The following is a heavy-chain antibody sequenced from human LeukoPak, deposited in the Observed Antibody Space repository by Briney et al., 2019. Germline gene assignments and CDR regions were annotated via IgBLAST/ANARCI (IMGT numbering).Heavy chain of an antibody. J-gene: IGHJ3*02. CDR2: ISSSGSTI. CDR3: ARGGSYLSAFDI. CDR1: GFTFEDYT. Sequence: PGGSLRLSCAASGFTFEDYTMHWVRQAPGKGLEWVSYISSSGSTIYYADSVKGRFTISRDNAKNSLYLQMSSLRADDTAVYYCARGGSYLSAFDIWGQGTMVTVSS. D-gene: IGHD1-26*01. V-gene: IGHV3-11*01.